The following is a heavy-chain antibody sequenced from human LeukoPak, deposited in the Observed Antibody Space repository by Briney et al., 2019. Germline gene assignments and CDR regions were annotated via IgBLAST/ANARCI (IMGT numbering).Heavy chain of an antibody. Sequence: PSETLSLTCAVYGGSFSGYYWSWLRQPPGKGLEWIGEINHSGSTNYNPSLKSRVPISVDTSKNQFSLKLSSVTAADTAVYYCARLIRQLVPYYYYYMDVWGKGTTVTVSS. V-gene: IGHV4-34*01. CDR2: INHSGST. CDR3: ARLIRQLVPYYYYYMDV. J-gene: IGHJ6*03. D-gene: IGHD6-6*01. CDR1: GGSFSGYY.